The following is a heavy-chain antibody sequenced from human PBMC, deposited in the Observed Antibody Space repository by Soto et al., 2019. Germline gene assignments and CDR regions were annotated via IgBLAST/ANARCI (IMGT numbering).Heavy chain of an antibody. J-gene: IGHJ5*02. D-gene: IGHD3-22*01. CDR1: GGFISTLNW. Sequence: PSETLSLTCAVSGGFISTLNWWSWVRQPPGKGLEWIGEIHQSGSTNYKPSLKSRVTISVDKSKNQFSLNLRSTTAADTAVYYCARREYYDSTGYFPSWGQGTLVT. V-gene: IGHV4-4*02. CDR2: IHQSGST. CDR3: ARREYYDSTGYFPS.